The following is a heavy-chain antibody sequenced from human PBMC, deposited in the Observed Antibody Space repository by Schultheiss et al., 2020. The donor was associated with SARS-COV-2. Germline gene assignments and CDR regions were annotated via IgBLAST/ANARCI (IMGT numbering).Heavy chain of an antibody. V-gene: IGHV3-30*18. CDR2: ISYDGSNK. CDR3: AKSAWRVDTSSDF. J-gene: IGHJ4*02. Sequence: GGSLRLSCAASGFTFSDYYMSWIRQAPGKGLEWVAVISYDGSNKYYADSVKGRFTISRDNSRNTLYLQLNSARAEDTAVYYCAKSAWRVDTSSDFWGQGTLVTVSS. CDR1: GFTFSDYY. D-gene: IGHD1-1*01.